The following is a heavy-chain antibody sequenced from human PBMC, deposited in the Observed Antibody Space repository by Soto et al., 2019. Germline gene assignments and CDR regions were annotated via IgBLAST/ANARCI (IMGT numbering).Heavy chain of an antibody. J-gene: IGHJ4*02. V-gene: IGHV3-21*01. CDR2: ISSSSSVI. CDR1: GFSLSAYS. Sequence: EVQLVESGGGLVKPGGSLRLSCAASGFSLSAYSMNWIRQAPGKGLEWVASISSSSSVIHYAESMKGRFTISRDNAKNSLYLQMNSLSAEDTAVYYCAGSSDDGRDNWGQGTLVTVSS. D-gene: IGHD1-26*01. CDR3: AGSSDDGRDN.